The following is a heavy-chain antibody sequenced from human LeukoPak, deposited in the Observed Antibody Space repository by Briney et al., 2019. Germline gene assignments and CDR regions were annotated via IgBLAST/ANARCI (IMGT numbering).Heavy chain of an antibody. J-gene: IGHJ6*03. CDR2: INPNSGGT. Sequence: ASVKVSCKASGYTFTGYYMHWVRQAPGQGLEWMGWINPNSGGTNYAQKFQGRVTMTRDTSISTAYMELSRLRSDDTAVYYCARDQDYYGSGSYLGYFYYMDVWGKGTTVTVSS. D-gene: IGHD3-10*01. V-gene: IGHV1-2*02. CDR1: GYTFTGYY. CDR3: ARDQDYYGSGSYLGYFYYMDV.